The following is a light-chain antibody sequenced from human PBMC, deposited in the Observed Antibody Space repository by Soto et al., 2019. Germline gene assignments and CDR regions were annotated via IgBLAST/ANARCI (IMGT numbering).Light chain of an antibody. CDR2: GAS. CDR1: QSVSSSY. Sequence: EIVLTQSPGTLSLSPGERATLSCRASQSVSSSYLAWYQQKPGQAPSLLIYGASSRATGIPDRFSGSGSGTDFTLTLSRLEPEDFAVYYCQQYGSSPRTFGQGTKVDIK. V-gene: IGKV3-20*01. J-gene: IGKJ1*01. CDR3: QQYGSSPRT.